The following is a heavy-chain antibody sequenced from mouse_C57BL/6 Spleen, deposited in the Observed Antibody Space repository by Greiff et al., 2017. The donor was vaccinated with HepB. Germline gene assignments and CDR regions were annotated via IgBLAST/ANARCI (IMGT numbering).Heavy chain of an antibody. CDR3: ARRDYDDY. CDR1: GYTFTSYW. V-gene: IGHV1-50*01. J-gene: IGHJ2*01. Sequence: QVQLQQPGAELVKPGASVKLSCKASGYTFTSYWMQWVKQRPGQGLEWIGEIDPSDSYTNYNQKFKGKATLTVDTSSSTAYMQLSSLTSEDSAVYYWARRDYDDYWGQGTTLTVSS. D-gene: IGHD2-4*01. CDR2: IDPSDSYT.